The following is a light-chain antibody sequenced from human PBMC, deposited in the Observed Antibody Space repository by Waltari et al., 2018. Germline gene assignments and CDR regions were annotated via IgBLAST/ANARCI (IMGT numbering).Light chain of an antibody. CDR3: QVWHSSSSDQYV. J-gene: IGLJ1*01. CDR1: NIRSHS. Sequence: SYALTQPPSVSVAPGQTAKIPCGGHNIRSHSVHWSQQKPGQAPVLVVYDDADRPSGIPERFSGSNSGNTATLTISRVEAGDEADYYCQVWHSSSSDQYVFGIGSKVTVL. V-gene: IGLV3-21*02. CDR2: DDA.